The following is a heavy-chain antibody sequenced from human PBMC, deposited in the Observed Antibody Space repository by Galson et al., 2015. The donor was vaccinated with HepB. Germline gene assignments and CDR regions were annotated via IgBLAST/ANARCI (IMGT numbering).Heavy chain of an antibody. J-gene: IGHJ4*02. CDR2: IRSSGTTI. CDR3: ARGIAGAGSFGY. D-gene: IGHD6-13*01. Sequence: LRLSCAASGFTFSSYAMQWVRQAPGKGLEWVSDIRSSGTTIYYADSVKGRFTISRDNAKNSLYLQMNSLRGEDTAVYYCARGIAGAGSFGYWGQGTLVTVAS. CDR1: GFTFSSYA. V-gene: IGHV3-48*03.